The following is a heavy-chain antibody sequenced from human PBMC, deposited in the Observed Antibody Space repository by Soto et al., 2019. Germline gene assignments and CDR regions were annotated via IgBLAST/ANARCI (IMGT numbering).Heavy chain of an antibody. V-gene: IGHV1-18*01. CDR2: ISAYNGNT. Sequence: ASVKVSCKASGYTFTSYGISWVRQAPGQGLEWMGWISAYNGNTNYAQKLQGRVTMTTDTSTSTAYMELRSLRSDDTAVYYCARDIVVVPAAIGPYYYGMDVWGQGTTVTVSS. J-gene: IGHJ6*02. CDR3: ARDIVVVPAAIGPYYYGMDV. CDR1: GYTFTSYG. D-gene: IGHD2-2*02.